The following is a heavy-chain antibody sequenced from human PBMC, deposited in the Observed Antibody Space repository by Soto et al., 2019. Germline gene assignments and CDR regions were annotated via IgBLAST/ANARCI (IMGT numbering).Heavy chain of an antibody. J-gene: IGHJ4*02. CDR2: INHSGST. V-gene: IGHV4-34*01. CDR3: AREAPPYYGILTGYYRPQYVDY. D-gene: IGHD3-9*01. Sequence: SETLSLTCAVYGGSFSGYYWSWIRQPPGKGLEWIGEINHSGSTNYNPSLKSRVTISVDTSKNQFSLKLSSVTAADTAVYYCAREAPPYYGILTGYYRPQYVDYWGQGTLVTVSS. CDR1: GGSFSGYY.